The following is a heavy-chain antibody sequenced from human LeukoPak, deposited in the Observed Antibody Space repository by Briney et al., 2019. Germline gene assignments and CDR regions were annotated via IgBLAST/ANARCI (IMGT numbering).Heavy chain of an antibody. V-gene: IGHV1-18*04. Sequence: GASVKVSCKASGYTFTSYGISWVRQAPGQGLEWMGWISAYNGNTNYAQKLQGRVTMTTDTSTSTAYMELRSLRSEDTAVYYRATRRKGNWFDPWGQGTLVTVSS. CDR1: GYTFTSYG. J-gene: IGHJ5*02. CDR3: ATRRKGNWFDP. CDR2: ISAYNGNT.